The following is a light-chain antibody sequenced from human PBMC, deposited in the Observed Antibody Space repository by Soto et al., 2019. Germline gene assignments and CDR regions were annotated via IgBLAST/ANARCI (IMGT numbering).Light chain of an antibody. CDR2: QHS. Sequence: SYELTQPPSVSVSPGQTASITCSGDKLGDKYTCWCQQKPGQSPVLVIYQHSQRPSGIPERFSGSNSGNTATLTISGTQAMDEADYYCQAWDSSTDVVFGGGTKLTVL. V-gene: IGLV3-1*01. CDR3: QAWDSSTDVV. CDR1: KLGDKY. J-gene: IGLJ2*01.